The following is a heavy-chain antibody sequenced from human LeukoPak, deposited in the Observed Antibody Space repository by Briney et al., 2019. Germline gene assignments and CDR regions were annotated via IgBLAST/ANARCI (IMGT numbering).Heavy chain of an antibody. CDR2: IDPSDSNT. CDR1: GYSFTNFW. CDR3: ARLWFGDLLSNCFDP. V-gene: IGHV5-10-1*01. D-gene: IGHD3-10*01. J-gene: IGHJ5*02. Sequence: GESLKISCKGYGYSFTNFWISWVRQMPGKGLEWMGGIDPSDSNTHYSPTFQGHVTISVEKSISTAYLQWNSLQASDTAMYYCARLWFGDLLSNCFDPWGQGTLVTVSS.